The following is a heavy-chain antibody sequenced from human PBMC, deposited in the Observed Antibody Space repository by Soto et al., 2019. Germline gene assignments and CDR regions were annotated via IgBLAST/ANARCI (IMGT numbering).Heavy chain of an antibody. CDR2: IYYSGST. CDR3: ARRGSGSYSDY. J-gene: IGHJ4*02. D-gene: IGHD3-10*01. CDR1: GGSISSSSYY. Sequence: PEETLSLTCTVSGGSISSSSYYWGWIRQPPGKGLEWIGSIYYSGSTYYNPSLKSRVTIYVDTSKNEFSLKLSSVTVADTAVYYCARRGSGSYSDYWGQGTLVTVSS. V-gene: IGHV4-39*01.